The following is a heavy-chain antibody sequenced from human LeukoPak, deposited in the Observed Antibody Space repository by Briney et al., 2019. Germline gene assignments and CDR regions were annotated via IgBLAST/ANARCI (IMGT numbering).Heavy chain of an antibody. V-gene: IGHV6-1*01. J-gene: IGHJ4*02. CDR1: GDSVSSNSAA. D-gene: IGHD3-22*01. CDR2: TYYRSKWYN. CDR3: ARDRPHYYDSSGYYFFDY. Sequence: SQTLSLTCAISGDSVSSNSAAWNWIRQSPSRGLEWLGRTYYRSKWYNDYAVSVKSRITINPDTSKNQFSLQLNSVTPEDTAVYYCARDRPHYYDSSGYYFFDYWGQGTLVTVSS.